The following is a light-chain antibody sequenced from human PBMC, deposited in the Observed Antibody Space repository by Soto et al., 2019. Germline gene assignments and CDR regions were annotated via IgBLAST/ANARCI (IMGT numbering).Light chain of an antibody. Sequence: QAVVTQPPSVSGAPGQRVTISCTGSPSNIGAGYDVHWYQQFPGTAPKLLIYGNTNRPSGVPARFSASKSGTSASLAITGLQTEDEADYYCQSYDSGLSGLHVIFGGGTKLTVL. J-gene: IGLJ2*01. CDR2: GNT. CDR1: PSNIGAGYD. CDR3: QSYDSGLSGLHVI. V-gene: IGLV1-40*01.